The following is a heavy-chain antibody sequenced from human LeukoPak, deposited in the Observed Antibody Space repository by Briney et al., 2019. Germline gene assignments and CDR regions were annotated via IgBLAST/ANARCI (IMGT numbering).Heavy chain of an antibody. V-gene: IGHV4-59*01. J-gene: IGHJ6*02. CDR3: AGDWAIVATDYYYYYGMDV. CDR2: IYYSGST. D-gene: IGHD5-12*01. Sequence: SETLSLTCTVSGGSISSYYWSWIRQPPGKGLEWIGYIYYSGSTNYNPSLKSRVTISVDTSKNQFSLKLSSVTAADTAVYYCAGDWAIVATDYYYYYGMDVWGQGTTVTVSS. CDR1: GGSISSYY.